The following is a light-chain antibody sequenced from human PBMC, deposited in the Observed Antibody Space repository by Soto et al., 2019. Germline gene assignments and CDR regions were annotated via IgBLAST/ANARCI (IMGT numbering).Light chain of an antibody. Sequence: DIQMTQSPSSLSASLGNRVTSTCQASQHIATYLNWYQQKPGKAPNLLIYDASNLETGVTSRFSGGGSGTHFTFTISNLQPEDIATYYCQQYDNLPPTWTFGQGTKVEIE. V-gene: IGKV1-33*01. J-gene: IGKJ1*01. CDR2: DAS. CDR3: QQYDNLPPTWT. CDR1: QHIATY.